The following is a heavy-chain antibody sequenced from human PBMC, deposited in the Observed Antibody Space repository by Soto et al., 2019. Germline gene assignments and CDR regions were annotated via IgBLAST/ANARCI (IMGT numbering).Heavy chain of an antibody. CDR3: ALPQLYSGYSSYFDY. V-gene: IGHV3-23*01. CDR2: ISGSGGST. CDR1: GFTFSSYA. Sequence: GGSLRLSCAASGFTFSSYAMSWVRQAPGKGLEWVSVISGSGGSTYYADSVKGRFTISRDNSKNTLYLQMNSLRAEDTAVYYCALPQLYSGYSSYFDYWGQGTLVTVSS. D-gene: IGHD5-12*01. J-gene: IGHJ4*02.